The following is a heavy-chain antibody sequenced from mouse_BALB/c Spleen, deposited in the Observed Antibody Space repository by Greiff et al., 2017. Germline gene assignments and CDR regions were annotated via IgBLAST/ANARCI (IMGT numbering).Heavy chain of an antibody. D-gene: IGHD1-1*01. V-gene: IGHV5-4*02. CDR2: ISDGGSYT. Sequence: EVLLVESGGGLVKPGGSLKLSCAASGFTFSDYYMYWVRQTPEKRLEWVATISDGGSYTYYPDSVKGRFTISRDNAKNTLYLQMSSLKSEDTAMYYCARDTDGSGSWYFDVWGAGTTVTVSS. CDR3: ARDTDGSGSWYFDV. J-gene: IGHJ1*01. CDR1: GFTFSDYY.